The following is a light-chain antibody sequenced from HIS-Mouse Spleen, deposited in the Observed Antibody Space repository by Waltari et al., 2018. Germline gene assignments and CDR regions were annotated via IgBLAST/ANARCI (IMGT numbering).Light chain of an antibody. Sequence: QSALTQPASVSGSPGQSLTISCTGPSRAVGGYNYVSWYQQHPGKAPKLMIYDVSNRPSGVSNRFSGSKSGNTASLTISGLQAEDEADYYCSSYTSSSTYVFGTGTKVTVL. J-gene: IGLJ1*01. CDR2: DVS. CDR1: SRAVGGYNY. CDR3: SSYTSSSTYV. V-gene: IGLV2-14*03.